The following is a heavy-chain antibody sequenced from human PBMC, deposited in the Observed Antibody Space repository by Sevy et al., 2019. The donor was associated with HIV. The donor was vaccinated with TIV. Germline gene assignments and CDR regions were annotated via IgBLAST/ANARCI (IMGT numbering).Heavy chain of an antibody. CDR1: GFTFSSYG. CDR3: AKFSGAGDYYYYYMDV. D-gene: IGHD3-10*01. J-gene: IGHJ6*03. CDR2: ISYDGSNK. Sequence: GGSLRLSCAASGFTFSSYGMHWVRQAPGKGLEWVAVISYDGSNKYYADSVKGGFTISRDNSKNTLYLQMNSLRAEDTAVYYCAKFSGAGDYYYYYMDVWGKGTTVTVSS. V-gene: IGHV3-30*18.